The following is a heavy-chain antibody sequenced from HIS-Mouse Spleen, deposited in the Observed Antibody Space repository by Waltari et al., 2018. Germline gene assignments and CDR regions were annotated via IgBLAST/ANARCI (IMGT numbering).Heavy chain of an antibody. V-gene: IGHV4-34*01. CDR2: INHRGST. CDR3: AGYNWNYGTDY. CDR1: GGSFSGYY. D-gene: IGHD1-7*01. J-gene: IGHJ4*02. Sequence: QVQLQQWGAGLLKPSETLSLTCAVYGGSFSGYYWSWIRQPPGKGLGVIGEINHRGSTNYNPSLKSRVTISVDPSKNQFSLKLSSVTAADTAVYYCAGYNWNYGTDYWGQGTLVTVSS.